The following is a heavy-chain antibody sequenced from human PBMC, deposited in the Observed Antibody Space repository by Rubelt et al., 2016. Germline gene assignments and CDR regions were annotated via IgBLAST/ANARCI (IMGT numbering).Heavy chain of an antibody. V-gene: IGHV4-39*07. CDR2: IYYSGST. J-gene: IGHJ5*02. CDR3: ARDCPRGIAESHNDNWFDP. D-gene: IGHD6-13*01. Sequence: QLQLQESGPGLVKPSETLSLTCTVSGGSISSSSYYWGWIRQPPGKGLEWIGSIYYSGSTYYNPSLKSRVTMSVDTAKNQFSLKLSSVSAADTAVYYGARDCPRGIAESHNDNWFDPWGQGTLVTVSS. CDR1: GGSISSSSYY.